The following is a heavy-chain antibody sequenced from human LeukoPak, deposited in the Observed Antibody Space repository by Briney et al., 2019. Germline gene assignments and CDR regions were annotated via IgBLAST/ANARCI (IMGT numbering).Heavy chain of an antibody. CDR3: ARDHHDKITMVRGVTNWFDP. CDR2: ISAYNGNT. Sequence: GASVKVSCKASGYIFTSYGISWVRQAPGQGLEWMGWISAYNGNTNYAQKLQGRVTMTTDTSTSTAYMELRSLRSDDTAVYYCARDHHDKITMVRGVTNWFDPWGQGTLVTVSS. V-gene: IGHV1-18*01. CDR1: GYIFTSYG. D-gene: IGHD3-10*01. J-gene: IGHJ5*02.